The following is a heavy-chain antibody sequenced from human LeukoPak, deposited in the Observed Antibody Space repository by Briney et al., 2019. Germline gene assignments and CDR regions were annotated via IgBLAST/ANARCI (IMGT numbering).Heavy chain of an antibody. J-gene: IGHJ2*01. Sequence: SETLSLTCTVSGGSISSGSYYWSWIRQPAGKGPEWIGRIYTSGSTNYNPSLKSRVTISVDTSKIQFSLKLRSVTAADTAVYYCARGCRDGYSNYWYFDLWGRGTLVSVSS. V-gene: IGHV4-61*02. CDR2: IYTSGST. D-gene: IGHD5-24*01. CDR3: ARGCRDGYSNYWYFDL. CDR1: GGSISSGSYY.